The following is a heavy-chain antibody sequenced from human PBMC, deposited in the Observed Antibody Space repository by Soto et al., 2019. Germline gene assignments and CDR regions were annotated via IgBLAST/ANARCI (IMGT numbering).Heavy chain of an antibody. CDR3: ATDVGGSSSFDY. CDR2: IYSGGST. CDR1: RFTVSSNY. V-gene: IGHV3-53*01. Sequence: PGGSLRLSCAASRFTVSSNYMSWVRQAPGKGLEWVSVIYSGGSTYYADSVKGRFTISRDNSKNTLYLQMNSLRAEDTAVYYCATDVGGSSSFDYWGQGTLVTVSS. J-gene: IGHJ4*02. D-gene: IGHD1-26*01.